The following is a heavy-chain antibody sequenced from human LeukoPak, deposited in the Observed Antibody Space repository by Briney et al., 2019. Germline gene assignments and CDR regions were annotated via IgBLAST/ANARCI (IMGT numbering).Heavy chain of an antibody. Sequence: ASVKVSCKASGYRFTSYYLHWVRQAPGQGLEWMGVINPSGGSTTYGQKFLGRATMTRDTSTLTVYIELSSLRSDDTAMYYCARDGAAATKRGHFDYWGQGTLVTVSS. V-gene: IGHV1-46*01. CDR2: INPSGGST. CDR1: GYRFTSYY. J-gene: IGHJ4*02. CDR3: ARDGAAATKRGHFDY. D-gene: IGHD1-26*01.